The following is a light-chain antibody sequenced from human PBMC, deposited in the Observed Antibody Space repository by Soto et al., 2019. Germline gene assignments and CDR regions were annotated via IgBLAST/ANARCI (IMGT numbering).Light chain of an antibody. Sequence: EIVLTQSPATLSLSPGERATLSCRASQSLSSYLAWYQQKPGKAPRLLIYDASNRATGIPARLSGSGSGTDFTLTISSLEPEYFVVYYCQQRTNWLTFGGGTKVDIK. CDR3: QQRTNWLT. V-gene: IGKV3-11*01. CDR1: QSLSSY. CDR2: DAS. J-gene: IGKJ4*01.